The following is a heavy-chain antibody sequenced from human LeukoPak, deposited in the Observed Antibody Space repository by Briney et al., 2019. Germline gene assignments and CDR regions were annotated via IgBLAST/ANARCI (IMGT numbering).Heavy chain of an antibody. J-gene: IGHJ4*02. CDR1: GGSFSGYY. V-gene: IGHV4-34*01. Sequence: SETLSLTCAVYGGSFSGYYWSWIRQPPGKGLEWIGEINHSGSTNYNPSLKSRVAISVDRSKNQFSLKLSSVTAADTAVYYCARDLGIYGGFDYWGQGTLVTVSS. D-gene: IGHD3-16*01. CDR2: INHSGST. CDR3: ARDLGIYGGFDY.